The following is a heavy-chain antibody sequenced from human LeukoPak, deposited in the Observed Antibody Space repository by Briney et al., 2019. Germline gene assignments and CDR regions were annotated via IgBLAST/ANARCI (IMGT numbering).Heavy chain of an antibody. CDR3: ARVAGGTTGYYYYYMDV. D-gene: IGHD1-7*01. V-gene: IGHV4-4*07. J-gene: IGHJ6*03. Sequence: PSETLSLTCTVSGGSISSYYWSWIRQPAGKGLEWIGRIYTSGSTNYNPSLKSRVTMSVDTSKNQSSLKLSSVTAADTAVYYCARVAGGTTGYYYYYMDVWGKGTTVTVSS. CDR2: IYTSGST. CDR1: GGSISSYY.